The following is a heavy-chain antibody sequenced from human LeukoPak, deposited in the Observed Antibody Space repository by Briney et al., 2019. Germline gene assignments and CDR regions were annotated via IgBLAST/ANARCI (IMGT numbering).Heavy chain of an antibody. J-gene: IGHJ6*03. V-gene: IGHV4-34*01. Sequence: SETLSLTCAVYGGSFSGYYWSWIRQPPGKGLEWIGEINHSGSTNYNPSLKSRVTISVDTSKNQFSLKLSSVTAADTAVYYCARDGLNTMVRGKIHYYYMDVWGKGTTVTISS. CDR3: ARDGLNTMVRGKIHYYYMDV. CDR1: GGSFSGYY. CDR2: INHSGST. D-gene: IGHD3-10*01.